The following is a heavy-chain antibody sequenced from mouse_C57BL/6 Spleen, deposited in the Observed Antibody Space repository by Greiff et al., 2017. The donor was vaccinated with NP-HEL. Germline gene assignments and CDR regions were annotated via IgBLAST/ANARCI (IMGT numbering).Heavy chain of an antibody. CDR3: ARRETFYAMDY. CDR2: IHPNSGST. V-gene: IGHV1-64*01. J-gene: IGHJ4*01. Sequence: QVQLQQPGAELVKPGASVKLSCKASGYTFTSYWMHWVKQRPGQGLEWIGMIHPNSGSTNYHEKFKSQATLTVDKSSSTAYMQLSSLTSEDSAVYYCARRETFYAMDYWGQGTSVTVSS. CDR1: GYTFTSYW.